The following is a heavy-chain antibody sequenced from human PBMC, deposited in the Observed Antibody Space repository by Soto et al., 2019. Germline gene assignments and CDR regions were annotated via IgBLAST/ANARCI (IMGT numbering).Heavy chain of an antibody. J-gene: IGHJ4*02. CDR2: ISSSSSYI. D-gene: IGHD1-26*01. CDR3: ARDSGVYSGSYGY. V-gene: IGHV3-21*01. CDR1: GFTFSSYS. Sequence: GGSLRLSCAASGFTFSSYSMNWVRQAPGKGLEWVSSISSSSSYIYYADSVKGRFTISRDNAKNSLYLQMNSLRAEDTAVYYCARDSGVYSGSYGYWGQGTLVTVS.